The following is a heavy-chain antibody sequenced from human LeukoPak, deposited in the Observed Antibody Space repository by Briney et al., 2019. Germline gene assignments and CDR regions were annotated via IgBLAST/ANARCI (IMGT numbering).Heavy chain of an antibody. J-gene: IGHJ4*02. V-gene: IGHV3-7*03. D-gene: IGHD4-17*01. CDR3: ARGGTTVTTYYYFDY. CDR2: IKQDGSEK. Sequence: GGSLRLSCAASGFTFSSYWMSWVRRAPGKGLEWVANIKQDGSEKYYVDSVKGRFTISRDNAKNSLYLQMNSLRAEDTAVYYCARGGTTVTTYYYFDYWGQGTLVTVSS. CDR1: GFTFSSYW.